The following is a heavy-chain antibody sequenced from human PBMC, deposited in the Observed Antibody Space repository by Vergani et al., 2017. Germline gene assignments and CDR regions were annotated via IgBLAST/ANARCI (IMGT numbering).Heavy chain of an antibody. CDR2: IHYSENT. V-gene: IGHV4-59*11. D-gene: IGHD6-19*01. CDR3: ASETHSGQGADR. Sequence: QVQLQESGPGLVKSSETLSLTCSVSFDYFRNLYCNWIRQPQGKGLEWIGSIHYSENTNYKPSLKNRVTISVDTSKNQFSLTLTSVTAADTAVDYCASETHSGQGADRWGQGILVTVTS. CDR1: FDYFRNLY. J-gene: IGHJ5*02.